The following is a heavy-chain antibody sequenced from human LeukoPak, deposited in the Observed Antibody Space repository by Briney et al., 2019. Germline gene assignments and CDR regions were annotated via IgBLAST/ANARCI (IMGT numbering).Heavy chain of an antibody. V-gene: IGHV3-30*03. Sequence: GGSLRLSCAASGFTFSSYGMHWVRQAPGKGLEWVAVISYDGSNKYYADSVKGRFTISRDNSKNTLYLQMNSLRAEDTAVYYCATSGEAMIAVVLVEHWGQGTLVTVSS. CDR3: ATSGEAMIAVVLVEH. CDR1: GFTFSSYG. CDR2: ISYDGSNK. J-gene: IGHJ1*01. D-gene: IGHD3-22*01.